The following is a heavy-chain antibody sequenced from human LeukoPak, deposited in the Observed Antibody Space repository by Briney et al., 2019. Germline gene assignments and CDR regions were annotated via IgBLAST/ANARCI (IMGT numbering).Heavy chain of an antibody. CDR1: GGSISSSTYC. V-gene: IGHV4-39*01. CDR3: ARLNSYYFDY. J-gene: IGHJ4*02. CDR2: ICYSGST. D-gene: IGHD5-18*01. Sequence: SETLSLTCTVSGGSISSSTYCWGWIRQPPGKGLEWIGSICYSGSTFYNPSLKSRVTLSVDTSKNQFSLKLSSVTAADTAVYYCARLNSYYFDYWGQGNLVTVSS.